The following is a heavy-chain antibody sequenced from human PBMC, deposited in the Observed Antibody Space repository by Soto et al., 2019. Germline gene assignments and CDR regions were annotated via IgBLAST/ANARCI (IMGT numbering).Heavy chain of an antibody. J-gene: IGHJ4*02. V-gene: IGHV1-18*04. CDR1: GYTFTSYG. D-gene: IGHD3-22*01. Sequence: QVQLVQSGAEVKKPGASVKVSCKASGYTFTSYGISWVRQAPGQGLEWMGWISAYNGNTNYAQKLQGRVTMTTDTSTSTDYMELRSLRSDDTAVYYCARAQGRFPTPGRSSGDYWGQGTLVTVSS. CDR3: ARAQGRFPTPGRSSGDY. CDR2: ISAYNGNT.